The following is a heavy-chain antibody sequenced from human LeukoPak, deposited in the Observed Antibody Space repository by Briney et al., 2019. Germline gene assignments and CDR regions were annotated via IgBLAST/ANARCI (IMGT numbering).Heavy chain of an antibody. CDR3: AKDTDVGNFDY. Sequence: GGSLRLSCAASGFTFSPYWMSWVRLSPGKGRGWVGNIKHDGSYQFCVDSVRGRFTISRDNAKNSLYLQMSSLTAKDTAIYYCAKDTDVGNFDYWGQGTLVTVSS. J-gene: IGHJ4*02. D-gene: IGHD4-23*01. V-gene: IGHV3-7*01. CDR1: GFTFSPYW. CDR2: IKHDGSYQ.